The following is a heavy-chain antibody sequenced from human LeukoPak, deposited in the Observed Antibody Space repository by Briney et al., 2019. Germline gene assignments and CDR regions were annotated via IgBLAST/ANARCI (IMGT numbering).Heavy chain of an antibody. CDR3: ARDPGRDGYNSY. D-gene: IGHD5-24*01. J-gene: IGHJ4*02. CDR1: GFTFSSYS. V-gene: IGHV3-21*01. CDR2: ISSSSSSYI. Sequence: GGSLRLSCAASGFTFSSYSMNWVRQAPGKGLEWVSSISSSSSSYIYYADSVKGRFTISRDNAKNSLYLQMNSLRAEDTAVYYCARDPGRDGYNSYWGQGTLVTVSS.